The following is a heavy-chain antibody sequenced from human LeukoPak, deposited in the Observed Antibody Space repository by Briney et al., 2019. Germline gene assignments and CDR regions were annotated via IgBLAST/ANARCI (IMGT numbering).Heavy chain of an antibody. Sequence: GGSLRLSCAASGFIFSSYSMNWIRQAPGKGLEWVSSISSSSSYIYYADSVKGRFTISRDNAKNSLYLQMNSLRAEDTAVYYCARAGIAAAGKLDWGQGTLVTVSS. CDR3: ARAGIAAAGKLD. CDR2: ISSSSSYI. V-gene: IGHV3-21*01. J-gene: IGHJ4*02. CDR1: GFIFSSYS. D-gene: IGHD6-13*01.